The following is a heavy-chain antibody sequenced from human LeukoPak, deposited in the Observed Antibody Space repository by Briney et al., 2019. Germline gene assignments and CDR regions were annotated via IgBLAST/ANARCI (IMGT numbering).Heavy chain of an antibody. CDR1: GFTFSSYA. CDR2: ISSNGGST. D-gene: IGHD2-15*01. CDR3: ARLHCSGGSCYPYYIDY. Sequence: GGSLRLSCAASGFTFSSYAMHWVRQAPGKGLEYVSAISSNGGSTYYANSVKGRFTISRDNSKNTLYLQMGSLRAEDMAVYYCARLHCSGGSCYPYYIDYWGQGTLVTVSS. V-gene: IGHV3-64*01. J-gene: IGHJ4*02.